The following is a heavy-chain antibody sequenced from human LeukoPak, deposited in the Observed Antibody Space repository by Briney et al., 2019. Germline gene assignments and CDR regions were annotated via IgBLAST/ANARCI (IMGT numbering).Heavy chain of an antibody. CDR3: AKAGSVSGVSRLHYFDY. D-gene: IGHD3-10*01. J-gene: IGHJ4*02. CDR1: GFTFSSYA. CDR2: ISGSGGST. V-gene: IGHV3-23*01. Sequence: PGGSLRLSCGASGFTFSSYAMSWVRQAPGKGLEWVSAISGSGGSTDYADSVKGRFTSSRDNTKNTLHLQMNSLSAEDTAVYYCAKAGSVSGVSRLHYFDYWGQGTLVTVSS.